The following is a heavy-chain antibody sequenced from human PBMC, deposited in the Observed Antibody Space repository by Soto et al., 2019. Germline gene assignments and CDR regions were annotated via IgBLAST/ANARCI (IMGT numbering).Heavy chain of an antibody. CDR2: ISGSGGST. CDR3: AKRGRQDIVVVPAVTLYYYYYYMDV. CDR1: GFTFSSYA. J-gene: IGHJ6*03. V-gene: IGHV3-23*01. Sequence: GGSLRLSCAASGFTFSSYAMSWVRQAPGKGLEWVSAISGSGGSTYYADSVKGRFTISRDNSKNTLYLQMNSLRAEDTAVYYCAKRGRQDIVVVPAVTLYYYYYYMDVWGKGTLVTVSS. D-gene: IGHD2-2*01.